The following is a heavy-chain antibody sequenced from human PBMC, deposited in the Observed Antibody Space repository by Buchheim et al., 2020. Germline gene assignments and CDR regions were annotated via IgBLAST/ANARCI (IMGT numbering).Heavy chain of an antibody. J-gene: IGHJ4*02. Sequence: EVQLVESGGGLVQPGGSLRLSCAASAFGFTNYWMHWVRQVPGEGLVWVSRINGDGFSTGYADSVKGRFTISRDNARNTRFLQMNSLRAEDTAIYYCAREVASAGGSFDSWGQGTL. CDR1: AFGFTNYW. V-gene: IGHV3-74*01. CDR2: INGDGFST. CDR3: AREVASAGGSFDS. D-gene: IGHD6-13*01.